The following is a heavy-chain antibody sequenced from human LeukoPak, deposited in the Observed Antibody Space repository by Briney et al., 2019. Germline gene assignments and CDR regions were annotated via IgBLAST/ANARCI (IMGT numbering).Heavy chain of an antibody. D-gene: IGHD6-6*01. Sequence: PGGSLRLSCAASGFTFSSYAMHWVRQAPDKGLEWEAVISYDGSNKYYADSVKERFTISRDNSKNTLYLQMNSLRAEDTAVYYCAVSSYRTGGYYYYYGMDVWGKGTTVTVSS. J-gene: IGHJ6*04. CDR1: GFTFSSYA. CDR3: AVSSYRTGGYYYYYGMDV. V-gene: IGHV3-30*04. CDR2: ISYDGSNK.